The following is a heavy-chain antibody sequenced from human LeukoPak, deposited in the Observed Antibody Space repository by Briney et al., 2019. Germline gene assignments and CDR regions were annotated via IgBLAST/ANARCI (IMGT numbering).Heavy chain of an antibody. CDR3: ARDGAAVTTPDY. CDR2: IRYEGSQ. V-gene: IGHV3-30*02. D-gene: IGHD4-17*01. J-gene: IGHJ4*02. Sequence: GRSLRLSCAASGFAFSGFGMHWVRQAPGKGLEWVAFIRYEGSQYYVDSVRGRFTISRDNFKNTLYLQMNSLRAEDTGLYYCARDGAAVTTPDYWEQGTLVTVS. CDR1: GFAFSGFG.